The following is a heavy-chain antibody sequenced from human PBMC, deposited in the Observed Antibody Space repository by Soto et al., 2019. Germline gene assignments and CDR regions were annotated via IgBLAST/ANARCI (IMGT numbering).Heavy chain of an antibody. CDR3: ARSIVAPGTVYYFYMDV. D-gene: IGHD6-13*01. V-gene: IGHV3-66*01. CDR1: GFTVSSNY. J-gene: IGHJ6*03. CDR2: IYSGGST. Sequence: GGSLRLSCAASGFTVSSNYMIWVRQAPGKGLEWVSFIYSGGSTYYADSVKGRFSISRDNSKNTLYLQMNSLRAEDTAVYYCARSIVAPGTVYYFYMDVWGKGTTVTVSS.